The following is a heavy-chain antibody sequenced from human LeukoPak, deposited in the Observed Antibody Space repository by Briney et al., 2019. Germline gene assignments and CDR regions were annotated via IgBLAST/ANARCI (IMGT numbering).Heavy chain of an antibody. CDR3: AKVGRAHYYYMDV. Sequence: GGSLRLSCAASGFTFSSYGMHWVRQAPGKGLEWVSAISGSGGSTYYADSVKGRFTISRDNSKNTLYLQMNSLRAEDTAVYYCAKVGRAHYYYMDVWGKGTTVTVSS. D-gene: IGHD3-10*01. J-gene: IGHJ6*03. V-gene: IGHV3-23*01. CDR2: ISGSGGST. CDR1: GFTFSSYG.